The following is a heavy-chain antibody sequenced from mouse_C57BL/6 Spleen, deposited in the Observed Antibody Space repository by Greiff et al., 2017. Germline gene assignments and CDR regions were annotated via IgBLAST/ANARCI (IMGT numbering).Heavy chain of an antibody. CDR2: IYPGDGDT. J-gene: IGHJ1*03. D-gene: IGHD4-1*01. V-gene: IGHV1-80*01. CDR3: ARSRGTCWYFDV. CDR1: GYAFSSYW. Sequence: VQLQQSGAELVKPGASVKISCKASGYAFSSYWMNWVKQRPGKGLEWIGQIYPGDGDTNYNGKFKGKATLTADKSSSTAYMQLSSLTSEDSAVYFCARSRGTCWYFDVWGTGTTVTVSS.